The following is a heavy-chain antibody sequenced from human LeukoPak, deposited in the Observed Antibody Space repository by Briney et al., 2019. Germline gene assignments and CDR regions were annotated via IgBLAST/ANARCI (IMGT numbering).Heavy chain of an antibody. Sequence: GGSLRLSCAASGFTFSSYSMIWVRQAPGKGLEWVSIISGSDGVTFYADSVKGRFTISRHDSNNTLFLQLNTLRAEDTAVYYCAKAGSYPTYFFDFWGQGTLVTVSS. CDR1: GFTFSSYS. J-gene: IGHJ4*02. CDR2: ISGSDGVT. D-gene: IGHD1-26*01. V-gene: IGHV3-23*01. CDR3: AKAGSYPTYFFDF.